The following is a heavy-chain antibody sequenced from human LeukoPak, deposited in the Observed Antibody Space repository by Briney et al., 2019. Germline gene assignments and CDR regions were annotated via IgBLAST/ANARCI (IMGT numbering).Heavy chain of an antibody. CDR2: ISDSGTSA. V-gene: IGHV3-23*01. CDR3: ARVGRNILTGYRH. J-gene: IGHJ4*02. CDR1: GFTFSSYA. D-gene: IGHD3-9*01. Sequence: GGSLRLSCAASGFTFSSYAMSWVRQAPGKGLEWVSDISDSGTSAYFADSVKGRFTISRDNSKNTLYLQMNSLRAEDTAVYYCARVGRNILTGYRHWGQGTLVTVSS.